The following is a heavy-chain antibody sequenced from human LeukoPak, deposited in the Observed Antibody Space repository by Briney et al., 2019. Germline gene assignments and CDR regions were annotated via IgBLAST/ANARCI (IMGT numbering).Heavy chain of an antibody. CDR2: IWYDGSNK. Sequence: GGSLRLSCAASGFTFSSYGMHWVRQAPGKGLEWVAVIWYDGSNKYYADSVKGRFTISRDNSKNTLYLQMNSLRAEDTAVYYCARDVEYYDSSGYYASYFDYWGQGTLVTVSS. D-gene: IGHD3-22*01. J-gene: IGHJ4*02. V-gene: IGHV3-33*01. CDR1: GFTFSSYG. CDR3: ARDVEYYDSSGYYASYFDY.